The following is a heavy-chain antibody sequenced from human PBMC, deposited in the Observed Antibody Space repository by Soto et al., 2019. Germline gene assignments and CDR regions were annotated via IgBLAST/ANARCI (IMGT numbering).Heavy chain of an antibody. CDR3: ARTDDYGDYLFDY. Sequence: TLSLPFAVSGGSISSGGYSWSCIRQPPGKGLEWIGYIYHSGSTYYNPSLKSRVTISVDRSKNQFSLKLSSVNAADTAVYYCARTDDYGDYLFDYWGQGTLVTVSS. J-gene: IGHJ4*02. V-gene: IGHV4-30-2*01. CDR1: GGSISSGGYS. CDR2: IYHSGST. D-gene: IGHD4-17*01.